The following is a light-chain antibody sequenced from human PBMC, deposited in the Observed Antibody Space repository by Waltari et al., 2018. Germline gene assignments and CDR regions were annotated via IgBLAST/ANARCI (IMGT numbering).Light chain of an antibody. CDR1: SGDVGGCDS. CDR2: YVN. CDR3: ISYTSTTTYVV. J-gene: IGLJ2*01. Sequence: QSALTQPASVSASPGQSITISCTGTSGDVGGCDSLSWYQQHPGKAPQLIIYYVNKRPSGVSPRFSASKSGNTASLTIFGLQAEDEADYYCISYTSTTTYVVVGGGTKLTVL. V-gene: IGLV2-14*03.